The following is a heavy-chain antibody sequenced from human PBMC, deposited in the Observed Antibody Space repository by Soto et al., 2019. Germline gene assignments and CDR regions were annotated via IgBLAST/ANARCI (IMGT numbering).Heavy chain of an antibody. D-gene: IGHD2-8*01. V-gene: IGHV3-64D*08. Sequence: GSLRLSCSASGFTFSSYAMHWVRQAPGKGLEYVSAISSNGGSTYYADSVKGRFTISRDNSKNTLYLQMSSLRAEDTAVYYCVPGAGYCTNAVCYSPLYWGQGTLVTVSS. CDR1: GFTFSSYA. CDR3: VPGAGYCTNAVCYSPLY. CDR2: ISSNGGST. J-gene: IGHJ4*02.